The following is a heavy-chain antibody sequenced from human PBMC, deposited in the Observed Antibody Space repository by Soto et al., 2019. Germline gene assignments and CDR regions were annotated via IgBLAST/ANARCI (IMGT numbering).Heavy chain of an antibody. D-gene: IGHD6-19*01. CDR2: IWYDGGNK. CDR3: ARTPYTGGWYNFDY. Sequence: GGSLRLSCAASGFTFSSYDMHWVRQAPGKGLEWVAVIWYDGGNKYYADSVKGRFTISRDNSKNTLYLQMNSLRAEDTAVYYCARTPYTGGWYNFDYWGQGTLVTVSS. J-gene: IGHJ4*02. V-gene: IGHV3-33*01. CDR1: GFTFSSYD.